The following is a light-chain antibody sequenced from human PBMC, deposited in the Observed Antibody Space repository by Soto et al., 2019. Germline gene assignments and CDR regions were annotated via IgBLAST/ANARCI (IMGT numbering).Light chain of an antibody. J-gene: IGLJ1*01. Sequence: QSALTQPRSVSGSPGQSITISCTGISSDVGGYNYVSWYQQHPGKAPKLMIYDVSKRPSGVPDRFSGSKSGNTASLTISGLQAEDEADYYCCSYAGTYTYVFGTRTKVTVL. CDR3: CSYAGTYTYV. CDR1: SSDVGGYNY. V-gene: IGLV2-11*01. CDR2: DVS.